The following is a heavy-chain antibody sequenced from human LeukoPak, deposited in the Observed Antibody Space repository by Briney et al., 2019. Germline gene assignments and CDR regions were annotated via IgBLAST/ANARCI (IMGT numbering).Heavy chain of an antibody. D-gene: IGHD3-9*01. J-gene: IGHJ6*03. V-gene: IGHV4-34*01. CDR1: GGSFSGYY. CDR2: INHSGST. Sequence: SETLSLTCAVYGGSFSGYYWSWIRQPPGKGLEWIGEINHSGSTNYNPSLKSRVTISVDTSKNQFSLKLSSVTAADTAVYYCARAPPYYDILTGYYRPYYYMDVWGKGTTVTVSS. CDR3: ARAPPYYDILTGYYRPYYYMDV.